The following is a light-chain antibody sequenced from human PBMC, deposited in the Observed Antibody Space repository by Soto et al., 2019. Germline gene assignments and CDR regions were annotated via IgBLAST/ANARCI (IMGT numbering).Light chain of an antibody. V-gene: IGKV3-15*01. CDR3: QQYNNRPTA. CDR2: GAS. J-gene: IGKJ1*01. CDR1: QSVSGD. Sequence: EIVMTQSPATLSVSPGERATLSCRASQSVSGDLAWYQQKPGQAPRLLIYGASTRATGIPARFSGSGSGTEFTLTISSLQSEDFAVYYCQQYNNRPTAFGQGTKVEIK.